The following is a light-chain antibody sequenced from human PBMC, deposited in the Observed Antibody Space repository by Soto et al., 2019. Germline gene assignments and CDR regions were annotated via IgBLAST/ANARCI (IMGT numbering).Light chain of an antibody. Sequence: EVVLTQSPATLSLSPGETATLSCRVSQSVHSYLAWFQQKPGQAPRLLIYDASNRATGIPPRFSGSGSGTDFTLTISSLEPEDFAVYYCQQRYAWPPITFGQGSRLEMK. CDR1: QSVHSY. CDR3: QQRYAWPPIT. V-gene: IGKV3-11*01. J-gene: IGKJ5*01. CDR2: DAS.